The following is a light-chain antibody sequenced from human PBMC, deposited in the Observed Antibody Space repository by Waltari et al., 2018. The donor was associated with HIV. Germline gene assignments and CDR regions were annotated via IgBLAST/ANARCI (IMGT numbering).Light chain of an antibody. Sequence: QSVLTQPTSASGTPGQKITISCSGNISTIGSNSVNCYQQFSGAAPKLLIFSNNQHPSGVPARFSGSKSGSAASLAISGLHSDDEAIYHCATWDDTLSGPVFGGGTKLTVL. CDR3: ATWDDTLSGPV. CDR2: SNN. J-gene: IGLJ3*02. CDR1: ISTIGSNS. V-gene: IGLV1-44*01.